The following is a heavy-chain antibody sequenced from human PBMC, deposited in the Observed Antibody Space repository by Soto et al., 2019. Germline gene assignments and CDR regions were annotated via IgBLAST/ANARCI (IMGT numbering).Heavy chain of an antibody. Sequence: QVQLVQSGAEVKKPGASVKVSCKASGYTFTSYDINWVRQATGQGLEWMGWMNPNSGNTGYAQKFQGRVTMTRNTSISTSYMELSSLRSEDTAVYYCARVLEWFYGMDVWGQGTTVTVSS. CDR1: GYTFTSYD. CDR3: ARVLEWFYGMDV. J-gene: IGHJ6*02. CDR2: MNPNSGNT. V-gene: IGHV1-8*01. D-gene: IGHD3-3*01.